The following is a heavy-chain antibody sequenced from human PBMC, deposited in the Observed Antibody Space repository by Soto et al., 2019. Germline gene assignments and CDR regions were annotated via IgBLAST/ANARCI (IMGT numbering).Heavy chain of an antibody. CDR1: GGFPSESY. D-gene: IGHD3-16*01. J-gene: IGHJ5*02. Sequence: PSETLSLTCAVYGGFPSESYWTWIRQPPGKGLEWIGEINHVGSTNYNPSLKSRVTMSVDTSQNQFSLRLISVTAADTAMYFCVRIRYQLPSSVLWLDPWGQGTPVTVSS. CDR3: VRIRYQLPSSVLWLDP. V-gene: IGHV4-34*01. CDR2: INHVGST.